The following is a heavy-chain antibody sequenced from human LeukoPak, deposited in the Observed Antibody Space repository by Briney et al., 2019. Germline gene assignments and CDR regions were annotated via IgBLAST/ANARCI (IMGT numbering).Heavy chain of an antibody. J-gene: IGHJ4*02. D-gene: IGHD2-15*01. V-gene: IGHV3-33*06. CDR3: AKGGMVAAILGY. Sequence: PGRSLRVSCAASGFTFSSYGMHWVRQAPGKGLEWVAVIWYDGSNNYYADSVKGRFTISRDNSKNTLYLQMNSLRAEDTAVYYCAKGGMVAAILGYWGQGTLVTVSS. CDR2: IWYDGSNN. CDR1: GFTFSSYG.